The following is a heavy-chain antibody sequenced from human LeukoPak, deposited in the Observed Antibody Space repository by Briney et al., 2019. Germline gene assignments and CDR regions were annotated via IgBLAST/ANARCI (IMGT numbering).Heavy chain of an antibody. D-gene: IGHD1-26*01. J-gene: IGHJ4*02. Sequence: SETLSLTCAVYGGAFRGYYWSWIRQSPGKGLEWIGEILHSGRTTYNPSLKSRVTISVDTSKNQFSLKLSSVTAADTAVYYCARGASSVVEWGSYFSCFDYWGQGTLVTVSS. CDR2: ILHSGRT. V-gene: IGHV4-34*01. CDR3: ARGASSVVEWGSYFSCFDY. CDR1: GGAFRGYY.